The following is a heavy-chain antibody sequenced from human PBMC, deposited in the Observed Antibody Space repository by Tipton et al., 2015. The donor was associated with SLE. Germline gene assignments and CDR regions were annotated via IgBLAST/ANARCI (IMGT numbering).Heavy chain of an antibody. CDR2: TYFRSKWYH. J-gene: IGHJ2*01. D-gene: IGHD7-27*01. Sequence: PGLVKPSQTLSFTCTISGDSVSSNSAAWNWIRQSPSRGLEWLGRTYFRSKWYHDYAVSVKSRITVNPDTSRNQFALQLNSVTPEDTAVYYCARGGWGSMPWYFDLWGRGTLVIVSS. V-gene: IGHV6-1*01. CDR1: GDSVSSNSAA. CDR3: ARGGWGSMPWYFDL.